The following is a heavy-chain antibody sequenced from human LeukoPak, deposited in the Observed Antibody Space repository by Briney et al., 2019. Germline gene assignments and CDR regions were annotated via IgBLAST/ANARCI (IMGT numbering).Heavy chain of an antibody. D-gene: IGHD6-6*01. Sequence: ASVKVSCKPSGYTFTGYYMHWVRQAPGQGLEWMGWINPNSGGTNYARKFQGWVTMTRDTSISTVYMELSRLRSDDTAVYYCAGEGSSSSSGGGYWGQGTLVTVSS. CDR3: AGEGSSSSSGGGY. CDR2: INPNSGGT. V-gene: IGHV1-2*04. J-gene: IGHJ4*02. CDR1: GYTFTGYY.